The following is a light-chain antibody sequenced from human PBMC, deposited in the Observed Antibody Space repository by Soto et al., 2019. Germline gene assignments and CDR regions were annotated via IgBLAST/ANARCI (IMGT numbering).Light chain of an antibody. Sequence: EIVLTQSPVTLSLSPGERATLSCRASQSVTTFLAWYQQKPGQAPSLLIYDASKRATGIPARFSGSGSGTDFTLTISSLEPEDFAVYYCQQPTDWPLTFGGGTKVEIK. J-gene: IGKJ4*01. V-gene: IGKV3-11*01. CDR2: DAS. CDR3: QQPTDWPLT. CDR1: QSVTTF.